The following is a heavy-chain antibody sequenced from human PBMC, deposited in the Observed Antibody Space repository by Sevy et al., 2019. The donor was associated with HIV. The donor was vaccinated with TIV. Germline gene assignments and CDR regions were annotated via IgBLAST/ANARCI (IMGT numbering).Heavy chain of an antibody. CDR3: ARERDGYNYGLDY. V-gene: IGHV3-48*01. Sequence: GGSLRLSCAASGFTFSTYSMNWVRQAPGKGLEWVSYITGRSSSIYYADSVRGRFTISRVNAKNLLFLQMKSLRAEDTAVYYCARERDGYNYGLDYWGQGTLVTVSS. CDR2: ITGRSSSI. CDR1: GFTFSTYS. J-gene: IGHJ4*02. D-gene: IGHD5-12*01.